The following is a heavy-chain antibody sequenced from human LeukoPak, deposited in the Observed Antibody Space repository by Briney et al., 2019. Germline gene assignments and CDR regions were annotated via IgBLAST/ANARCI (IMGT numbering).Heavy chain of an antibody. CDR1: GFTFSSYA. V-gene: IGHV3-23*01. CDR3: AKDGIREGRD. Sequence: GGSLRLSCAASGFTFSSYAMSWVRQASGKGLEWVSGITDSGRKTYYADSVKGRFSISRDNSKNTVYLQMSGLRAEDTAVYYCAKDGIREGRDWGQGTLVTVSS. D-gene: IGHD1-1*01. J-gene: IGHJ4*02. CDR2: ITDSGRKT.